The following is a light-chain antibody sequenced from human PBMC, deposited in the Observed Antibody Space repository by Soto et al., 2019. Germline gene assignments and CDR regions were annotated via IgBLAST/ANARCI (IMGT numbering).Light chain of an antibody. V-gene: IGKV3-20*01. Sequence: EIVLTQSPGTLSLSPGERATLSCRASPSVSSSYLAWYQQKPGQAPRLLIYGASSRATGIPDRFSGSGSGTDFTLTISILEPEDFAVYYCQQYGSSPRTFGQGTKVDIK. CDR3: QQYGSSPRT. CDR2: GAS. J-gene: IGKJ1*01. CDR1: PSVSSSY.